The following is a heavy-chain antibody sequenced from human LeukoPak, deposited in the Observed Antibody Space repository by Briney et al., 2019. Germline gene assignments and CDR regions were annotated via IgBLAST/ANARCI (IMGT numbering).Heavy chain of an antibody. CDR1: GDSMSNYY. V-gene: IGHV4-59*01. J-gene: IGHJ3*02. CDR2: LYDSGST. CDR3: ARHSDSWTFDI. Sequence: PSETLSLTCTVSGDSMSNYYWSWIRQPPGKGLEWIGYLYDSGSTNYSPFLESRVTISLDTSKNQFSLKVTSVTAADTAVYYCARHSDSWTFDIWGQGTMVSVSS. D-gene: IGHD6-13*01.